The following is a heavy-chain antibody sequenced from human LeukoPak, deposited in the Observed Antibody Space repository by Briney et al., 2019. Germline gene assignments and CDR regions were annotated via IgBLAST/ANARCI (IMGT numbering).Heavy chain of an antibody. CDR3: ARGIYFHDTSGYPDH. CDR2: IYHSGSGST. CDR1: GGSISSGGHS. J-gene: IGHJ4*02. D-gene: IGHD3-22*01. Sequence: SETLSLTCTVSGGSISSGGHSWSWIRQPPGKGLEWIGYIYHSGSGSTYYNPSLKSRVTISIDKSKNQFSLKLNSVTAADTAVYYCARGIYFHDTSGYPDHWGQGTLVTVSS. V-gene: IGHV4-30-2*01.